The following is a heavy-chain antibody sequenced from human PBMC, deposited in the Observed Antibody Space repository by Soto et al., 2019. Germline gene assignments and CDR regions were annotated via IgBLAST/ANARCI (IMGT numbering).Heavy chain of an antibody. V-gene: IGHV3-7*01. Sequence: PGGSLRLSCAASGFTFSSYWMSWVRQAPGKGLEWVANIKQDGSEKYYVDSVKGRFTISRDNAKNSLYLQMNSLRAEDTAVYYCASRYCTNGLCHFDYWGQGTLVTVSS. D-gene: IGHD2-8*01. CDR3: ASRYCTNGLCHFDY. CDR1: GFTFSSYW. CDR2: IKQDGSEK. J-gene: IGHJ4*02.